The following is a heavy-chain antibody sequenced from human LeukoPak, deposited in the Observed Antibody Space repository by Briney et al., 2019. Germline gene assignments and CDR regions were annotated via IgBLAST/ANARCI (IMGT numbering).Heavy chain of an antibody. CDR3: ARDLAVAGDDY. D-gene: IGHD6-19*01. V-gene: IGHV3-21*01. CDR1: GFTFTTYT. CDR2: ITSSSPSYI. Sequence: GGSLRLSCAASGFTFTTYTMNWVRQAPGKGLEWVSSITSSSPSYIYYADSVKGRFTISRDNAKNSLYLQMNSLRAEDTAVYYCARDLAVAGDDYWGQGTLVTVSS. J-gene: IGHJ4*02.